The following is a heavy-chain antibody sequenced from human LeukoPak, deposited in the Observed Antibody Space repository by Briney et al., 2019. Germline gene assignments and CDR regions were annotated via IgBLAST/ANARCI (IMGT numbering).Heavy chain of an antibody. J-gene: IGHJ4*02. D-gene: IGHD3-22*01. CDR3: AKALRITMIVEGDALPDY. CDR2: ISWNSGSI. CDR1: GFTFDDYA. Sequence: LSGGSLRLSCAASGFTFDDYAMHWVRQAPGKGLEWVSGISWNSGSIGYADSVKGRFTISRDNAKNSLYLQMNSLRAEDTALYYCAKALRITMIVEGDALPDYWGQGTLVTVSS. V-gene: IGHV3-9*01.